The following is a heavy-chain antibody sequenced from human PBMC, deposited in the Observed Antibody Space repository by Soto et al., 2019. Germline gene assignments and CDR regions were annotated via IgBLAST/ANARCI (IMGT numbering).Heavy chain of an antibody. Sequence: SETLSLTCTVSGGSVSSGNYYWSWIRQPPGKGLEWIGYIYYSGSTNYNPSLKSRVTISVDTSKSQFSLKLSSVSAADTAVYYCAKAYYYDTSGYPSVAFDIWGQGTMVTVSS. V-gene: IGHV4-61*01. J-gene: IGHJ3*02. CDR2: IYYSGST. CDR1: GGSVSSGNYY. CDR3: AKAYYYDTSGYPSVAFDI. D-gene: IGHD3-22*01.